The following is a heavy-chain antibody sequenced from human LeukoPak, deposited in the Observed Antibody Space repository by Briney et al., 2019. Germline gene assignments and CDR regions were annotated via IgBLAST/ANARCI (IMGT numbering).Heavy chain of an antibody. D-gene: IGHD3-22*01. J-gene: IGHJ4*02. CDR2: IYSGGST. CDR1: GFTFSSYA. CDR3: ARDHSNYDSSGYYYYFDY. Sequence: GGSLRLSCAASGFTFSSYAMSWVRQAPGKGLEWVSVIYSGGSTYYADSVKGRFTISRDNSKNTLYLQMNSLRAEDTAVYYCARDHSNYDSSGYYYYFDYWGQGTLVTVSS. V-gene: IGHV3-66*01.